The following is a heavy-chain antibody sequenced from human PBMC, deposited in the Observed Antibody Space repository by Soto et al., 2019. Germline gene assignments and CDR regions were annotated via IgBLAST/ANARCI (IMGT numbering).Heavy chain of an antibody. D-gene: IGHD3-9*01. J-gene: IGHJ6*02. Sequence: PSETLSLTCSVSGVSSSSYYWNWIRQPPGKGLEWIGYLYYGGSTNYNPSLKSRVTVSVDTSKNQFSLKLSSVTAADTAVYYCARSYDILTGYYYGMDVWGQGTTVTVSS. V-gene: IGHV4-59*01. CDR2: LYYGGST. CDR3: ARSYDILTGYYYGMDV. CDR1: GVSSSSYY.